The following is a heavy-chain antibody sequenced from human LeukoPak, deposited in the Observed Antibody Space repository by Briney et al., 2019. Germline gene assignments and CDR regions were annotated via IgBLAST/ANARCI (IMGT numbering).Heavy chain of an antibody. CDR1: GGSFSGYY. D-gene: IGHD3-22*01. V-gene: IGHV4-34*01. CDR2: INHSGST. Sequence: PSETLSLTCAVYGGSFSGYYWSWIRQPPGKGLEWIGEINHSGSTNYNPSLKSRVTISVDTSKNQFSLKLSSVTAADTAVYYCARHSSGYYPFGYWGQGTLVTVSS. CDR3: ARHSSGYYPFGY. J-gene: IGHJ4*02.